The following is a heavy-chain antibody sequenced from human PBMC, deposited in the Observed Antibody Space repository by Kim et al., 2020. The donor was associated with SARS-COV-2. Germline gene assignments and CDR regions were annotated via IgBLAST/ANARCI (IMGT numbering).Heavy chain of an antibody. Sequence: GESLKISCKGSGYSFTSYWISWVRQMPGKGLEWMGRIDPSDSYTNYSPSFQGHVTISADKSISTAYLQWSGLKASDTAMYYCARMGGRDGYNSGAFDIWGQGTMVTVSS. V-gene: IGHV5-10-1*01. D-gene: IGHD5-12*01. CDR2: IDPSDSYT. J-gene: IGHJ3*02. CDR1: GYSFTSYW. CDR3: ARMGGRDGYNSGAFDI.